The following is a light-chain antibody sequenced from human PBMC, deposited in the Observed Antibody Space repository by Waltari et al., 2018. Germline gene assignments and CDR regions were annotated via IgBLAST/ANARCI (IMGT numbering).Light chain of an antibody. J-gene: IGLJ2*01. CDR3: SSFTSSTTGI. Sequence: SALTQPDSVSGSPGQSITIPCSGIRSDSGGYNYVSWYQQHPGEAPKVIIYDVTNRPSGVSNRFSGSKSGSSASLTISGLQPEDEADYYCSSFTSSTTGIFGGGTKLTVL. CDR2: DVT. CDR1: RSDSGGYNY. V-gene: IGLV2-14*03.